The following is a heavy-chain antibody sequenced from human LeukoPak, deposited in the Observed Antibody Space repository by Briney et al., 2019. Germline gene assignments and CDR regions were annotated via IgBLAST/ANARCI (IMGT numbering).Heavy chain of an antibody. CDR2: IYYSGST. D-gene: IGHD3-10*01. V-gene: IGHV4-39*01. CDR1: GGSISSSSYY. J-gene: IGHJ3*02. Sequence: SETLSLTCTVSGGSISSSSYYWGWIRQPPGKGLEWIRSIYYSGSTYNNPSLKSRVTISVDTSKNQFSLKLSSVTAADTAVYYCARGSMVRGAKGAFDIWGQGTMVTVSS. CDR3: ARGSMVRGAKGAFDI.